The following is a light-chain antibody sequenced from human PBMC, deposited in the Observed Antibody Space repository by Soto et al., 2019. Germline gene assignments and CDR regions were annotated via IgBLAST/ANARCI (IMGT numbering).Light chain of an antibody. CDR3: ASWDGSLIGHV. CDR1: SSNIGSNA. J-gene: IGLJ1*01. V-gene: IGLV1-44*01. CDR2: TDS. Sequence: VLTQPPSASGTPGQRVNISCSGSSSNIGSNAVNWYQHLPGTAPKLLIFTDSQRPSGVPDRFSGSRSGTSASLAISGLQSEDEADYYCASWDGSLIGHVFGTGTKLTVL.